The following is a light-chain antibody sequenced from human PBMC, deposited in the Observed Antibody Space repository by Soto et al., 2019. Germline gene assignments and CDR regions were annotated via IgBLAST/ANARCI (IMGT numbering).Light chain of an antibody. CDR3: QQYNNWPQR. Sequence: EIVMTQSPATLSVSPGERATLSCRASQNVSSSLAWYQQKPGQAPRLLIYDASIRATGIPARFSGSGSGTEFTLTSSSLQAEDVAVYYCQQYNNWPQRFGQGTKVEIK. V-gene: IGKV3-15*01. CDR2: DAS. CDR1: QNVSSS. J-gene: IGKJ1*01.